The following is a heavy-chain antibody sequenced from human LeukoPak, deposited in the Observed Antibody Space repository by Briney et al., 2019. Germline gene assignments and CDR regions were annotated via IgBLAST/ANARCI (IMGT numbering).Heavy chain of an antibody. Sequence: PGGSLRLSCAASGFTFSNYWMYWVRQAPGKGLVWVSRIKPDGSSTSYADSVKGRFTISRDNAKNTLYLQMNSLRAEDTAVYYCATLVIFGAFDVWGQGTVVTVSS. V-gene: IGHV3-74*01. D-gene: IGHD2-2*01. J-gene: IGHJ3*01. CDR2: IKPDGSST. CDR3: ATLVIFGAFDV. CDR1: GFTFSNYW.